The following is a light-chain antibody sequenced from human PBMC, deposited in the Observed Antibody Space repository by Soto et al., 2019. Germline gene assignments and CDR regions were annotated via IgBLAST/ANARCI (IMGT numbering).Light chain of an antibody. CDR3: QQRSNWPPFS. Sequence: DIVMTQSPDSLAVSLGERATINCKSSQSVLQSADNKNRLTWYQQKPGQPPRLLIYWASFRESGVPDRFSGSGSGTDFTLTIRSLEPEDFAVYYCQQRSNWPPFSFGPGTTVDIK. J-gene: IGKJ3*01. CDR1: QSVLQSADNKNR. CDR2: WAS. V-gene: IGKV4-1*01.